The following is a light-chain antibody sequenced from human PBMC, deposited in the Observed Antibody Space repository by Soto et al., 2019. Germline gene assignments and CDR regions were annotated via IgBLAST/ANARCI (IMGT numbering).Light chain of an antibody. CDR2: GNN. J-gene: IGLJ1*01. CDR1: SSNIGAGSD. Sequence: QSVLTQPPSVSGAPGQRVTISCTGSSSNIGAGSDVHWYQQLPGTAPKLLIYGNNNRPSGVPDRFSGSKSDTSASLAITGLQAEDEADYYCQSYDSSLSGYVFGTGTQLTVL. CDR3: QSYDSSLSGYV. V-gene: IGLV1-40*01.